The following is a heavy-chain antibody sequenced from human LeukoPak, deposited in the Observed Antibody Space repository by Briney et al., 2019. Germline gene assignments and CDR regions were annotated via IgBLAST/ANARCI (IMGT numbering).Heavy chain of an antibody. Sequence: ASVKVSCKASGGTFSSYAISWVRQAPGQGLEWMGGIIPIFGTANHAQKFQGRVTITTDESTSTAYMELSSLRSEDTAVYYCARAQGIFGVVNGFDYWGQGTLVTVSS. CDR1: GGTFSSYA. CDR3: ARAQGIFGVVNGFDY. V-gene: IGHV1-69*05. CDR2: IIPIFGTA. J-gene: IGHJ4*02. D-gene: IGHD3-3*01.